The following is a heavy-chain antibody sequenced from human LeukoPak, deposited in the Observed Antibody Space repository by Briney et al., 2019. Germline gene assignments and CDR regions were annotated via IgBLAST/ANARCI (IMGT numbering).Heavy chain of an antibody. CDR1: GFTVSSNY. CDR2: IYSGGST. CDR3: ARVGSSWFPDYYYYMDV. Sequence: GGSLRLSSAASGFTVSSNYMSWVRQAPGKGLEWVSVIYSGGSTFYADSVKGRFTISRDNSKNTLYLQMNSLRAEDTAVYYCARVGSSWFPDYYYYMDVWGKGTTVTVSS. J-gene: IGHJ6*03. D-gene: IGHD6-13*01. V-gene: IGHV3-53*01.